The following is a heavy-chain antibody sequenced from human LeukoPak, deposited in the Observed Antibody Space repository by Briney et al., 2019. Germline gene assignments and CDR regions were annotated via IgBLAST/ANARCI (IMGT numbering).Heavy chain of an antibody. CDR3: ARHGGYHSPIDY. V-gene: IGHV4-59*08. J-gene: IGHJ4*02. CDR2: IYYTGST. D-gene: IGHD3-22*01. CDR1: AGSITNYY. Sequence: PSETLSLTCTVSAGSITNYYWSWIRQPPGKGLEWIGYIYYTGSTNYNPSLKSRVSISVDTSKNQFSLELSSVTAADTAVYYCARHGGYHSPIDYWGQGTLVTVSS.